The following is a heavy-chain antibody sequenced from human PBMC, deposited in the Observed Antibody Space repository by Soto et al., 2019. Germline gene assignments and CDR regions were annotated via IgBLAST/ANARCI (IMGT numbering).Heavy chain of an antibody. CDR1: GFTFSNAW. D-gene: IGHD3-10*01. Sequence: GGSLRLSCAASGFTFSNAWMSWVRQAPGKGLEWVGRIKSKTDGGTTDYAAPVKGRFTISRDDSKNTLYLQMNSLKTEDTAVYYCTTRYYGSGSYSEILFDYWGQGTLVTVSS. V-gene: IGHV3-15*01. CDR3: TTRYYGSGSYSEILFDY. CDR2: IKSKTDGGTT. J-gene: IGHJ4*02.